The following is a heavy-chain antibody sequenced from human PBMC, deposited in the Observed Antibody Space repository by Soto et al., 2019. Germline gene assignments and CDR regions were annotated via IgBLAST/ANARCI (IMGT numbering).Heavy chain of an antibody. CDR1: GFTFGDYA. Sequence: GGSLRLSCTASGFTFGDYAMSWVRQAPGKGLEWVGFIRSKAYGGTTEYAASVKGRFTISRDDSKSIAYLQMNSLKTEDTAVYYCTRVIVLMVYADWGLEYYGMDVWGQGTTVTVSS. J-gene: IGHJ6*02. V-gene: IGHV3-49*04. CDR2: IRSKAYGGTT. CDR3: TRVIVLMVYADWGLEYYGMDV. D-gene: IGHD2-8*01.